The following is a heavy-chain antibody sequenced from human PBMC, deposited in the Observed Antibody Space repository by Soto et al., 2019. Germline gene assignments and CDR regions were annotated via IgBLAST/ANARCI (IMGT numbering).Heavy chain of an antibody. D-gene: IGHD2-2*01. Sequence: SLKISCKGSGYSFISYWIVWVRQMPGKGLEYMGIIYPGDSDTRYSPSFQGQVTISADKSISTAYLQWSSLKASDTAMYYCARRSTYCSSSGCYFDYWGQGIPVTVSS. V-gene: IGHV5-51*01. CDR1: GYSFISYW. J-gene: IGHJ4*02. CDR2: IYPGDSDT. CDR3: ARRSTYCSSSGCYFDY.